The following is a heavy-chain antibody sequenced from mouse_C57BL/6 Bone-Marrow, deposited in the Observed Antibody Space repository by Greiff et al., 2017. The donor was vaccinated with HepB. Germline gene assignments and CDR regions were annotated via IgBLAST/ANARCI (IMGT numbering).Heavy chain of an antibody. D-gene: IGHD2-4*01. CDR3: ARDGLYDYDKDYAMDY. Sequence: EVKVEESGGGLVKPGGSLKLSCAASGFTFSSYAMSWVRQTPEKRLEWVATISDGGSYTYYPDNVKGRFTISRDNAKNNLYLQMSHLKSEDTAMYYCARDGLYDYDKDYAMDYWGQGTSVTVSS. V-gene: IGHV5-4*01. CDR2: ISDGGSYT. CDR1: GFTFSSYA. J-gene: IGHJ4*01.